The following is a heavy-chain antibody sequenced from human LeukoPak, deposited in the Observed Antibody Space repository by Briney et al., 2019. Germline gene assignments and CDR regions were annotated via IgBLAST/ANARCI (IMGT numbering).Heavy chain of an antibody. Sequence: SETLSLTCTVSGGSISSYYWSWIRQPPGKGLEWIGYIYYSGSTNYNPSLKSRVTISVDTSKNQFSLKLSSVTAADTAVYYCARAEYYYDSSGRTDYYYYYMDVWGKGTTVTVSS. CDR2: IYYSGST. CDR3: ARAEYYYDSSGRTDYYYYYMDV. J-gene: IGHJ6*03. V-gene: IGHV4-59*01. CDR1: GGSISSYY. D-gene: IGHD3-22*01.